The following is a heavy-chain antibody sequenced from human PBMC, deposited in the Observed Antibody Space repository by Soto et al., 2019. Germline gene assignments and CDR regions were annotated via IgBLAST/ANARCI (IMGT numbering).Heavy chain of an antibody. J-gene: IGHJ6*02. D-gene: IGHD2-2*01. CDR1: GYSFTSYW. CDR3: ARSGYCSSTSCYALYYYYYGMDV. V-gene: IGHV5-51*01. CDR2: IYPGDSDT. Sequence: GESLKISCKGSGYSFTSYWICWVRQMPVKGLEWMGIIYPGDSDTRYSPSFQGQVTISADKSISTAYLQWSSLKASDTAMYYCARSGYCSSTSCYALYYYYYGMDVWGQRTTVPVS.